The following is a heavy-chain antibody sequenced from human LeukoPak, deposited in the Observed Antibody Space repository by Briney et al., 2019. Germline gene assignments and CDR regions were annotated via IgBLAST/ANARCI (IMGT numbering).Heavy chain of an antibody. CDR3: ARRIYCSTTSCYNYFDY. V-gene: IGHV4-39*01. J-gene: IGHJ4*02. D-gene: IGHD2-2*01. Sequence: PSETLSLTCAVSGGSISSSTWWTWVRLPPGKGLEWIGSIYYGGSTYYNPSLKSRVTISVDTSKNQFSLKVSSVTAADTAVYYCARRIYCSTTSCYNYFDYWGQGTLVTVSS. CDR2: IYYGGST. CDR1: GGSISSSTW.